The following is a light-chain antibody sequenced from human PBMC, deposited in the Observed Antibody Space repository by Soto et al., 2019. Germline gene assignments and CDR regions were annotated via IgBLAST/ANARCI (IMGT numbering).Light chain of an antibody. CDR1: QSVLYSSNNKSY. J-gene: IGKJ4*01. CDR3: QQYYTVPVT. Sequence: DIVMTQSPDSLAVSLGVRATINCESSQSVLYSSNNKSYLAWYQQKPGQPPRLLIYWASTRESGVPDRFSGSGSGTDFTLTITSLQAEDVAVYYCQQYYTVPVTFGGGTKVVIK. V-gene: IGKV4-1*01. CDR2: WAS.